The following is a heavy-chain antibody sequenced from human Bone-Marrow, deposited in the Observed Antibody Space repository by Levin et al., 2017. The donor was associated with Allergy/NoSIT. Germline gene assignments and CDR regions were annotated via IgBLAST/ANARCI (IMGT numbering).Heavy chain of an antibody. CDR1: GYTFTGYY. D-gene: IGHD3-10*02. CDR2: INPNSGGT. CDR3: ARSLFEGGPLDY. J-gene: IGHJ4*02. V-gene: IGHV1-2*02. Sequence: ASVKVSCKASGYTFTGYYMHWVRQAPGQGLEWMGWINPNSGGTNYAQKFQGRVTMTRDTSISTAYMELSRLRSDDTAVYYCARSLFEGGPLDYWGQGTLVTVSS.